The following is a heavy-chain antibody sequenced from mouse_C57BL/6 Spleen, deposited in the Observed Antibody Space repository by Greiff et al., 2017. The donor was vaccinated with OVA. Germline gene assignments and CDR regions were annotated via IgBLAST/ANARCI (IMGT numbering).Heavy chain of an antibody. V-gene: IGHV1-22*01. CDR3: ARRHYYGSSGYYFDY. CDR1: GYTFTDYN. D-gene: IGHD1-1*01. CDR2: INPNNGGT. J-gene: IGHJ2*01. Sequence: EVQRVESGPELVKPGASVKMSCKASGYTFTDYNMHWVKQSHGKSLEWIGYINPNNGGTSYNQKFKGKATLTVNKSSSTAYMELRSLTSEDSAVYYCARRHYYGSSGYYFDYWGQGTTLTVSS.